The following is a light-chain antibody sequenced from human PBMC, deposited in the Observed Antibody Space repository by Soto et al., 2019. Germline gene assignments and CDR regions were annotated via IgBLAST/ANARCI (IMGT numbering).Light chain of an antibody. J-gene: IGLJ3*02. CDR1: SGHSSSI. CDR2: LEGTGSY. CDR3: ETWDSSTRV. V-gene: IGLV4-60*03. Sequence: QAVVTQSSSASASLGSSVKLTCTLSSGHSSSIIAWHQQQPGKAPRYLMKLEGTGSYQKGSGIPDRFSGSSSGADRYLTISNLQSEDEADYYCETWDSSTRVFGGGTQLTVL.